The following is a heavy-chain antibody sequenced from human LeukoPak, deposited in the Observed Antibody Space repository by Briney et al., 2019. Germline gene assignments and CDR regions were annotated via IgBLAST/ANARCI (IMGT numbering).Heavy chain of an antibody. CDR2: INPNSGGT. V-gene: IGHV1-2*06. Sequence: GASVKVSCKASGYTFTGYYMHWVRQAPGQGLEWMGRINPNSGGTNYAQKFQGRVTTTRDTSISTAYMELSRPRSDDTAVYYCASVEYSSSSWGQGTLVTVSS. CDR1: GYTFTGYY. D-gene: IGHD6-6*01. J-gene: IGHJ5*02. CDR3: ASVEYSSSS.